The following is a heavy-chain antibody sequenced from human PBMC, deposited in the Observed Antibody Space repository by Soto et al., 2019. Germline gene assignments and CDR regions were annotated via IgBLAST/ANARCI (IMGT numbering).Heavy chain of an antibody. CDR1: GFTFSDNY. CDR2: ISTSSTYT. CDR3: ARARRGYYFDY. D-gene: IGHD3-16*01. Sequence: QVQLVESGGGLVKPGGSLRLSCAASGFTFSDNYMSWFRQAPGKGLEWVSYISTSSTYTNYADSVKGRFTISRDDAKNSLYLQMNSLRAEDTAVYYCARARRGYYFDYWGQGTLVTVSS. V-gene: IGHV3-11*05. J-gene: IGHJ4*02.